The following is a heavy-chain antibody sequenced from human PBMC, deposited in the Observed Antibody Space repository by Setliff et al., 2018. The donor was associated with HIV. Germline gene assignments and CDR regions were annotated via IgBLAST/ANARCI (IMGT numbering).Heavy chain of an antibody. J-gene: IGHJ4*02. CDR3: ARRIYGNNPYFDY. CDR2: IYHNGIT. D-gene: IGHD4-17*01. Sequence: PSETLSLTCGVSGYSISRGYYWGWIRQPPGKGLEWLGSIYHNGITYYNPSLKSRVTISVDTSQNQFSLKLSSVTAADTAIYYCARRIYGNNPYFDYWSQGTRVTVSS. V-gene: IGHV4-38-2*01. CDR1: GYSISRGYY.